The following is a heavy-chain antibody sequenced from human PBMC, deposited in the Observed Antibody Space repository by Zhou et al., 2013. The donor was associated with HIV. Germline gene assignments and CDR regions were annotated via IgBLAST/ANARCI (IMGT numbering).Heavy chain of an antibody. CDR1: GGTFSSYA. J-gene: IGHJ5*02. V-gene: IGHV1-69*04. CDR3: ARDCGLSSTSCYARNNWFDP. D-gene: IGHD2-2*01. Sequence: QVQLVQSGAEVKKPGSSVKVSCKASGGTFSSYAISWVRQAPGQGLEWMGRIIPILGIANYAQKFQGRVTITADKSTSTAYMELSSLRSEDTAVYYCARDCGLSSTSCYARNNWFDPWGQGTLVTVSS. CDR2: IIPILGIA.